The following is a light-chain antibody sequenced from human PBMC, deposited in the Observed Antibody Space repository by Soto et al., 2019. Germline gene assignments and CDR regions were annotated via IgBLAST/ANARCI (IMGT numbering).Light chain of an antibody. CDR3: QQYNSFPT. J-gene: IGKJ1*01. CDR1: QSVSSN. CDR2: GAS. Sequence: EIVMTQSPATLSVSPGERATISCRASQSVSSNLAWYQQKPGQAPRLLIYGASTRATGIPARFSGSVSGTEFTLTISSLQSEDFAVYYCQQYNSFPTFGQGTKVDIK. V-gene: IGKV3-15*01.